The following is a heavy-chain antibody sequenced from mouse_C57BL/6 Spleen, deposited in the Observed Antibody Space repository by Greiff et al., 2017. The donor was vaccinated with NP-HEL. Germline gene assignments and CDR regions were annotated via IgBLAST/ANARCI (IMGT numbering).Heavy chain of an antibody. V-gene: IGHV1-15*01. D-gene: IGHD4-1*01. Sequence: QVQLQQSGAELVRPGASVTLSCKASGYTFTDYDMHWVKQTPVHGLEWIGAIDPETGGTAYNQKFKGKAILTADKSSSTAYMELRSLTSEDSAVYYCTRGTGTYAMDYWGQGTSVTVSS. CDR2: IDPETGGT. CDR1: GYTFTDYD. CDR3: TRGTGTYAMDY. J-gene: IGHJ4*01.